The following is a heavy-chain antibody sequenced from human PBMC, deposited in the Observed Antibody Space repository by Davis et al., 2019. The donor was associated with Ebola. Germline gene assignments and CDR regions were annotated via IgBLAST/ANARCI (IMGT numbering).Heavy chain of an antibody. V-gene: IGHV3-66*01. CDR2: VYRSGDI. D-gene: IGHD3-16*01. Sequence: GESLKISCAVSGFSVSSNYMSWVRQAPGKGLEWVSVVYRSGDIYYADSVRGRFTISRDNSKNTVHLQMNSLTAEDTGIYYCVREIYDYVWLAYFDRWGQGTLVTVSS. J-gene: IGHJ4*02. CDR1: GFSVSSNY. CDR3: VREIYDYVWLAYFDR.